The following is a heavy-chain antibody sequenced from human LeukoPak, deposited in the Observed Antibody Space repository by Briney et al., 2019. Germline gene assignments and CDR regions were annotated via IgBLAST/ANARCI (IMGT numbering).Heavy chain of an antibody. CDR2: ISGSGGST. CDR1: GFTFSSYA. V-gene: IGHV3-23*01. CDR3: AKDGYGSGSYYGDY. D-gene: IGHD3-10*01. J-gene: IGHJ4*02. Sequence: PGGSLRLSCAASGFTFSSYAMSWVRQAPGPGLELVSAISGSGGSTYYADSVKGRFTISRDNSKNTLYLQMNSLRAEDTAVYYCAKDGYGSGSYYGDYWGQGTLVTVSS.